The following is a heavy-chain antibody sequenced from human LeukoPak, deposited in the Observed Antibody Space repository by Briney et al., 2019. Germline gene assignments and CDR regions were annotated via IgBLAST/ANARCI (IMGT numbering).Heavy chain of an antibody. D-gene: IGHD3-10*01. CDR1: GYTFTSYD. V-gene: IGHV1-8*01. CDR3: ARPTLQTLGA. Sequence: ASVKVSCKASGYTFTSYDINWVRQATGQGLEWMGWVSPTSGFTDYTQNFQGRVIMTINTSTSTAYMELSSLRSEDTAVYFCARPTLQTLGAWGQGTLVTVSS. J-gene: IGHJ5*02. CDR2: VSPTSGFT.